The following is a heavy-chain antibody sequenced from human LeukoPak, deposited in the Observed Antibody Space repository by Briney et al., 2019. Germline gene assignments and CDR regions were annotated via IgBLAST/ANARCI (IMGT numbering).Heavy chain of an antibody. J-gene: IGHJ4*02. Sequence: SVKVSCQVYARTFSSYAIRWVRQAPGQGLEWMGGIIPIFGTANYAQKFQGRVTITTDESTSTAYMELSSLRSEDTAVYYCAREIESGGFDYWGQGTLGTVSS. V-gene: IGHV1-69*05. CDR3: AREIESGGFDY. CDR2: IIPIFGTA. D-gene: IGHD3-16*01. CDR1: ARTFSSYA.